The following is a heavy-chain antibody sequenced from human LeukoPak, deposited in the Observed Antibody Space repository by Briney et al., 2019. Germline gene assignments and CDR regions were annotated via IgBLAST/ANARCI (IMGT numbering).Heavy chain of an antibody. J-gene: IGHJ5*02. CDR3: ARDPSPNYDFWSGSDWFDP. V-gene: IGHV1-69*13. D-gene: IGHD3-3*01. CDR1: GGTFSSYA. Sequence: GASVKVSCKASGGTFSSYAISWVRQAPGQGLEWMGGIIPIFGTANYAQKFQGRVTITADESTSTAYMELSSLRSEDTAVYYCARDPSPNYDFWSGSDWFDPWGQGTLVTVSS. CDR2: IIPIFGTA.